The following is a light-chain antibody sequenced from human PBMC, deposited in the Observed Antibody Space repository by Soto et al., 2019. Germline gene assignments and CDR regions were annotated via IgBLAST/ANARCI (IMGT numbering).Light chain of an antibody. Sequence: EIVLTQSPGTLSLSPGERATLSCRASQSVSSSYLAWYQQKPGQAPRLLIYDASSRATGIPDRFSGSGSGPDFTLTISRLEPEDFAVYSCQQYGGSPPTFGQGTKVEIK. CDR1: QSVSSSY. V-gene: IGKV3-20*01. J-gene: IGKJ1*01. CDR2: DAS. CDR3: QQYGGSPPT.